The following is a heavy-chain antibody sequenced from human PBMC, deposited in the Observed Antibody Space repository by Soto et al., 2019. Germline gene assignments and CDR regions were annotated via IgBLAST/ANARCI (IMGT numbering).Heavy chain of an antibody. V-gene: IGHV3-30*18. CDR1: GFTFSSFG. D-gene: IGHD4-17*01. J-gene: IGHJ4*02. CDR2: ISEDGSSK. CDR3: AKDRWGDFGDLNLPGY. Sequence: QVLLVESGGGVVQPGRSLRISCAVSGFTFSSFGMHWVRQAPGKGLEWVAVISEDGSSKHYADPLKGRFTISRDNSNNTLYLQMDSLGPEDTAVYYCAKDRWGDFGDLNLPGYWGQGTLVTVSS.